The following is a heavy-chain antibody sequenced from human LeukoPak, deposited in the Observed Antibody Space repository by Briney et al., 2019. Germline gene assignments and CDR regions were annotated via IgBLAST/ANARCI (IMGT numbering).Heavy chain of an antibody. CDR2: ISGSGGST. CDR3: AKVRGVRGVSGYYYYYYMDV. J-gene: IGHJ6*03. Sequence: GGSLRLSCAASGFTFSSYAMSWVRQAPGKGLEWVSGISGSGGSTYYADSVKGRFTISRDNSKNTLYLQMNSLRAEDTAVYYCAKVRGVRGVSGYYYYYYMDVWGKGTTVTISS. V-gene: IGHV3-23*01. CDR1: GFTFSSYA. D-gene: IGHD3-10*01.